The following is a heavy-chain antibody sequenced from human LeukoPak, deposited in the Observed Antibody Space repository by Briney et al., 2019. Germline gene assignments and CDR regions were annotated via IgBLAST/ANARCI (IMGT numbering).Heavy chain of an antibody. Sequence: PSETLSLTCTVSGGSISSSNYYWGWIRQPPGKGLEWIGYIFNSGSTYYNPSLKSRVTILVDTSKHQFSLKLSSLTAADTAIYYCAREIYYDSSAYDYWGQGTLVTVSS. J-gene: IGHJ4*02. CDR3: AREIYYDSSAYDY. D-gene: IGHD3-22*01. CDR1: GGSISSSNYY. V-gene: IGHV4-39*07. CDR2: IFNSGST.